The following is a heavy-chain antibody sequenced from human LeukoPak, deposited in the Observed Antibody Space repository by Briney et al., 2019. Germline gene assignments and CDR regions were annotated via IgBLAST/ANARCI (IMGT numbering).Heavy chain of an antibody. CDR3: ARDNLEKAFDY. CDR1: GYTFTDYY. D-gene: IGHD1-1*01. J-gene: IGHJ4*02. CDR2: INPNSGGT. V-gene: IGHV1-2*02. Sequence: ASVKVSCKASGYTFTDYYMHWVRQAPGQGLEWMGWINPNSGGTNSAQRFQGRVTMARDTSISTAYMELSRLRSDDTAVYHCARDNLEKAFDYWGQGTLVTVSS.